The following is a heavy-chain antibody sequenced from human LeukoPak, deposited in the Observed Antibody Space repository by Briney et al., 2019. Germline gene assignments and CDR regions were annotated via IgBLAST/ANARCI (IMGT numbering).Heavy chain of an antibody. CDR3: AREVDDSSGSGAFDI. Sequence: ASVKVSCKASGGTFSSYAIRWVRQAPGQGLEWMGRIIPILGIANYAQKFQGRVTITADKSTSTAYMELSSLRSEDTAVYYCAREVDDSSGSGAFDIWGQGTMVTVSS. CDR2: IIPILGIA. V-gene: IGHV1-69*04. J-gene: IGHJ3*02. CDR1: GGTFSSYA. D-gene: IGHD3-22*01.